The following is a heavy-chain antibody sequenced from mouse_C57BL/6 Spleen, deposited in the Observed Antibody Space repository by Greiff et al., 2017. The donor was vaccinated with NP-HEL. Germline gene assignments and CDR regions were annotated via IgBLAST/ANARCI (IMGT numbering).Heavy chain of an antibody. D-gene: IGHD1-1*01. V-gene: IGHV1-82*01. Sequence: VQLQQSGPELVKPGASVKISCKASGYAFSSSWMNWVKQRPGKGLEWIGRIYPGDGDTNYNGKFKGKATLTADKSSSTAYMQLSSLTSEDSAVYFCASEESGYYGSRSYYAMDYWGQGTSVTVAS. CDR1: GYAFSSSW. CDR2: IYPGDGDT. J-gene: IGHJ4*01. CDR3: ASEESGYYGSRSYYAMDY.